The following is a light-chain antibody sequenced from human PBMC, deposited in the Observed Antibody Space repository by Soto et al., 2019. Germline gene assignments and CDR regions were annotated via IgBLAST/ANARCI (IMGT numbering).Light chain of an antibody. CDR3: QQCGSSPWT. CDR1: QTISSNF. V-gene: IGKV3-20*01. CDR2: GVS. Sequence: EIVLTQSPGTLSLSPGDGATLACRASQTISSNFLAWYQQKPGQAPRLLIYGVSIRATGIPDRFSGSGSGTDFTLTISRLEPEDFAVYYCQQCGSSPWTFGQGTTVEIK. J-gene: IGKJ1*01.